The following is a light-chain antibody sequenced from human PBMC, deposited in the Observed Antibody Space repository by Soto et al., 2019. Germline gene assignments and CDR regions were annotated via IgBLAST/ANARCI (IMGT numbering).Light chain of an antibody. CDR2: GNS. CDR1: XXNIGAGYD. V-gene: IGLV1-40*01. CDR3: QSYDSSLSGAVV. J-gene: IGLJ2*01. Sequence: QSVLTQPPSVSGAPGQRVTISCTGSXXNIGAGYDVHWYQQLPGTAPKLLIYGNSNRPSGVPDRFSGSKSGTSASLAITGLQAEDEADYYCQSYDSSLSGAVVFGGGTKLTVL.